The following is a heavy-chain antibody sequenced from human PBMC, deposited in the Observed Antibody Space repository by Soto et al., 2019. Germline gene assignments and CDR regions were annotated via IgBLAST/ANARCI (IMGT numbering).Heavy chain of an antibody. V-gene: IGHV3-23*01. CDR1: GFTFSDYA. D-gene: IGHD2-8*01. J-gene: IGHJ4*02. CDR3: AKAERSMYYPTDY. CDR2: ISGSAGST. Sequence: GGSLRISCEASGFTFSDYAISWVRQGPGKGLEWVSVISGSAGSTYYADSVKGRFTISRDNSQNTVYLQMNSLRVEDTAVYFCAKAERSMYYPTDYCGEGTLVTRFS.